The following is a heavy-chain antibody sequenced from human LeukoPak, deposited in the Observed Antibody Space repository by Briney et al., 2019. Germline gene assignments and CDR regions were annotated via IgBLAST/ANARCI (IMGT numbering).Heavy chain of an antibody. Sequence: GRSLRLSCAASGLTFSSYGMHWVRQAPGKGLEWVAFIRYDGSNKYCADSVKGRFTISRDNSKNTLYLQMNSLRAEDTAVYYCAKDLNSGSYYDPNYWGQGTLVTVSS. D-gene: IGHD1-26*01. CDR1: GLTFSSYG. CDR2: IRYDGSNK. CDR3: AKDLNSGSYYDPNY. V-gene: IGHV3-30*02. J-gene: IGHJ4*02.